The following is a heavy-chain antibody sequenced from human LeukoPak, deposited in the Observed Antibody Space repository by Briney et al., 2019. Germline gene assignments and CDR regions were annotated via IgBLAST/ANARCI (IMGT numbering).Heavy chain of an antibody. V-gene: IGHV1-46*01. D-gene: IGHD6-19*01. J-gene: IGHJ6*02. CDR3: ARDLSARGSRWLALDYYGMDV. Sequence: GASVRVSCKASGYTFTSYYMHWVRQAPGQGLEWMGIINPSGGSTSYAQKFQGRVTMTRDTSTSTVYMELSSLRSEDTAVYYCARDLSARGSRWLALDYYGMDVWGQGTTVTVSS. CDR2: INPSGGST. CDR1: GYTFTSYY.